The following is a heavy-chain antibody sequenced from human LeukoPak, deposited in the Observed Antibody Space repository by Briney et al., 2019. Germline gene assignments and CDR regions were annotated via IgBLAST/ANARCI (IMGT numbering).Heavy chain of an antibody. D-gene: IGHD2-15*01. CDR2: IYYSGST. J-gene: IGHJ4*02. CDR3: ARASVVAAPFDY. CDR1: GGSISSSSYY. Sequence: SSETLSLTCTVSGGSISSSSYYWGWIRQPPGKGLEWIGSIYYSGSTYYNPSLKSRVTKSVDTSKNQFSLKLSSATAADTAVYYCARASVVAAPFDYWGQGTLVTVSS. V-gene: IGHV4-39*07.